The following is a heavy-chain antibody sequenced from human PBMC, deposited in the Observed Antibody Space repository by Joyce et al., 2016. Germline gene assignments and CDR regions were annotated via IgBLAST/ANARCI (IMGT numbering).Heavy chain of an antibody. CDR3: AKVPAPGFDLDSSGLYYFDY. V-gene: IGHV3-9*01. J-gene: IGHJ4*02. D-gene: IGHD3-22*01. CDR2: ISWNSATI. CDR1: GFTFDDYA. Sequence: EVQLVESGGGSIQPGRSLRLSCAASGFTFDDYAMHWVRQAQGKGLGWVSGISWNSATIGYADSVKGLFTISRDNAKNSLYLQMNSLRAEDTALYYCAKVPAPGFDLDSSGLYYFDYWGQGTLVTVSS.